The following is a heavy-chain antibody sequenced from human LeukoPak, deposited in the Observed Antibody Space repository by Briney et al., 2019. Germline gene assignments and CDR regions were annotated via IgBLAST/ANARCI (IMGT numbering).Heavy chain of an antibody. J-gene: IGHJ4*02. CDR2: ISSSSSTI. CDR1: GFTFSSYS. D-gene: IGHD1-14*01. Sequence: GGSLRPSCAASGFTFSSYSMNWVRQAPGKGLEWVSYISSSSSTIYYADSVKGRFTISRDNAKNSLYLQMNSLRAEDTAVYYCARGSPSRRWGQGTLVTVSS. V-gene: IGHV3-48*01. CDR3: ARGSPSRR.